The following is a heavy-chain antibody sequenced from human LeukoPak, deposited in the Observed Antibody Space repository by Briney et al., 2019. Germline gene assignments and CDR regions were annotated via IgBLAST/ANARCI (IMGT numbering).Heavy chain of an antibody. CDR1: GYIFTSYY. J-gene: IGHJ4*02. CDR3: ARGNYYYDSSGYADY. CDR2: INPSGGST. D-gene: IGHD3-22*01. Sequence: ASVTVSCTASGYIFTSYYMHWVRQAPGQGLEWMGIINPSGGSTSYAQKFQGRVTMTRDTSTSTVYVELSSLRSEDTAVYYCARGNYYYDSSGYADYWGQGTLVTVSS. V-gene: IGHV1-46*01.